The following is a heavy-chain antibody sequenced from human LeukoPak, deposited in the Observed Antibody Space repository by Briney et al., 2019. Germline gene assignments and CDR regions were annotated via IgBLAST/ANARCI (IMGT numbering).Heavy chain of an antibody. V-gene: IGHV4-34*01. J-gene: IGHJ4*02. CDR1: GGSFSGYY. CDR2: INHSGST. Sequence: PSETLSLTCAVYGGSFSGYYWSWISQPQGKGMEWIGEINHSGSTNYNQSLKRRVTISVDTSKNQFSLKLSSVTAADTAVYYCARGSEYYDFWSGYSSPFDYWGQGTLVTVSS. D-gene: IGHD3-3*01. CDR3: ARGSEYYDFWSGYSSPFDY.